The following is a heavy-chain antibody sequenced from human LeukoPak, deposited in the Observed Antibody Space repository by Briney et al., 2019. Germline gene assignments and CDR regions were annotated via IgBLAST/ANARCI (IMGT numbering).Heavy chain of an antibody. V-gene: IGHV4-31*03. CDR3: ARGRYSSSSVSYYYYYMDV. CDR2: IYYSYRGST. Sequence: SQTLSLTCTVSGVSISSGGDYWSWIRQHPGKGLEWIGYIYYSYRGSTYYNPSLKSRVTISVDTSKNHFSLNLNSVTAADTAVYYCARGRYSSSSVSYYYYYMDVWGKGTTVTVSS. J-gene: IGHJ6*03. D-gene: IGHD6-6*01. CDR1: GVSISSGGDY.